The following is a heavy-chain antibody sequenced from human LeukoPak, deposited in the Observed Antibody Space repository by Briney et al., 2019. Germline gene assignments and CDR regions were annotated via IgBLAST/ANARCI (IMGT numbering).Heavy chain of an antibody. J-gene: IGHJ4*02. V-gene: IGHV1-18*01. CDR3: ARATYYDFWSGYGVLDY. Sequence: VSVKVSCKASGYTFTRYGISWVRQAPGQGLEWMGWISAYNGNTNYAQKLQGRVTMTTDTSTSTAYMELRSLRSDDTAVYYCARATYYDFWSGYGVLDYWGQGTLVTVSS. D-gene: IGHD3-3*01. CDR1: GYTFTRYG. CDR2: ISAYNGNT.